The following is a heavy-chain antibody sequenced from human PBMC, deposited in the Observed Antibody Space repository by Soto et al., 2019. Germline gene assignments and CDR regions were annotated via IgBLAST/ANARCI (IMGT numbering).Heavy chain of an antibody. CDR1: GFTFSSYA. CDR3: AKGPRVGYCSGGSCPAILLEYFQH. CDR2: ISGSGGST. D-gene: IGHD2-15*01. Sequence: HPGGSLRLSCAASGFTFSSYAMSWVRQAPGKGLEWVSAISGSGGSTYYADSVKGRFTISRDNSKNTLYLQMNSLRAEDTAVYYCAKGPRVGYCSGGSCPAILLEYFQHWGQGTLVTVSS. V-gene: IGHV3-23*01. J-gene: IGHJ1*01.